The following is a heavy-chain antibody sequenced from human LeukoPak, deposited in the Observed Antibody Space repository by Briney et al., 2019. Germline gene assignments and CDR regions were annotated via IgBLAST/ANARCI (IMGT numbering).Heavy chain of an antibody. CDR2: VSGGGDYT. V-gene: IGHV3-23*01. J-gene: IGHJ1*01. Sequence: GGSLRLSCAASRFTFSNYAMSWVRQTPGKGLEWVSVVSGGGDYTYYADSVKGRFTISRDNSQNTLYLQMNSLRAEDTAIYYCAKAMGPSTSIVYFQHWGQGTLVTVSS. CDR1: RFTFSNYA. D-gene: IGHD1-26*01. CDR3: AKAMGPSTSIVYFQH.